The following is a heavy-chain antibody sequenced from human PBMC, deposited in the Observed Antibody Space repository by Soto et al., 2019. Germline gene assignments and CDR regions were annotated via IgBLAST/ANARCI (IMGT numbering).Heavy chain of an antibody. J-gene: IGHJ4*02. Sequence: PVGSLRLSCAASVFTFSNYAMTCVRQSPGKWLEWVSAISSGGTYTDYADSVKGRFTLSRDNSKNMVYLQMNSLRAEDTAVYHCAKESSGYNYGLYNYFDYLGQGTLVNVSS. CDR2: ISSGGTYT. CDR3: AKESSGYNYGLYNYFDY. V-gene: IGHV3-23*01. CDR1: VFTFSNYA. D-gene: IGHD5-18*01.